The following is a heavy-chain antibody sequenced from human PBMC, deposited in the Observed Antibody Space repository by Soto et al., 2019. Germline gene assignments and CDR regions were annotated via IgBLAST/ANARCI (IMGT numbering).Heavy chain of an antibody. V-gene: IGHV4-39*02. CDR2: MYYSGTT. D-gene: IGHD6-25*01. J-gene: IGHJ5*02. CDR3: AVVDSCGNGFDP. Sequence: PAETLSLTCTVSGGSMSISVFYWGWLRQTPGKGLEIIGSMYYSGTTYYNTSLKSRATISVETSTNHFTLKLISVTAADTAVYYCAVVDSCGNGFDPWGEAALVTVPS. CDR1: GGSMSISVFY.